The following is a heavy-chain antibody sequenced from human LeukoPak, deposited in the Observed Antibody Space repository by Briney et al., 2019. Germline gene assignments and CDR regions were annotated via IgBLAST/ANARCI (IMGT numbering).Heavy chain of an antibody. CDR2: IYYSGST. Sequence: PSGTLSLTCAVYGGSFSGYYWSWIRQPPGKGLEWIGYIYYSGSTNYNPSLKSRVTISVDTSKNQFSLKLSSVTAADPAVYYCARASYSSGWYRFDYWGQGTLVTVSS. D-gene: IGHD6-19*01. J-gene: IGHJ4*02. CDR3: ARASYSSGWYRFDY. V-gene: IGHV4-59*01. CDR1: GGSFSGYY.